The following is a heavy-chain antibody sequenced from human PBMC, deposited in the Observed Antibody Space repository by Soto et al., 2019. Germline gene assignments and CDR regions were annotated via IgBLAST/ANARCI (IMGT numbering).Heavy chain of an antibody. CDR3: ARDIPRPQKDAFDI. CDR2: ISAYNGNT. V-gene: IGHV1-18*01. Sequence: QVQLVQSGAEVKKPGASVKVSCKASGYTFTTNGISWVRQAPGQGLEWMGWISAYNGNTNYAQKFQGRVTMTTDTSTSTAYMELRSLRSDDTAVYYCARDIPRPQKDAFDIWGQGTMVTVSS. CDR1: GYTFTTNG. J-gene: IGHJ3*02. D-gene: IGHD2-2*02.